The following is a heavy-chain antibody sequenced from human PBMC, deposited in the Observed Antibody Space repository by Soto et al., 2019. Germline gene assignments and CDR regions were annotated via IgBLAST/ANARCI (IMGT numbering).Heavy chain of an antibody. CDR1: GFTFTSSA. Sequence: SVKVSCKASGFTFTSSAVQWVRQARGQRLEWIGWIVVGSGNTNYAQKFQERVTITRDMSTSTAYMELSSLRSEDTAVYYCAAAGYYDSSESAFDSWGQGTMVTVSS. J-gene: IGHJ3*02. D-gene: IGHD3-22*01. CDR3: AAAGYYDSSESAFDS. V-gene: IGHV1-58*01. CDR2: IVVGSGNT.